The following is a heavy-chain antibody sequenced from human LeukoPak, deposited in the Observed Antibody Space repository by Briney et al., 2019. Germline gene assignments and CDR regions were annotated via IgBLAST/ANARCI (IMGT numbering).Heavy chain of an antibody. J-gene: IGHJ4*02. V-gene: IGHV4-39*07. CDR1: GGSISSSSYY. CDR3: ARGRSYFDY. Sequence: SETLSLTCTVSGGSISSSSYYWGWIRQPPVKGLEWIGSIYYSGSTYYNPSLKSRVTISVDTSKNQFSLKLSSVTAADTAVYYCARGRSYFDYWGQGTLVTVSS. CDR2: IYYSGST.